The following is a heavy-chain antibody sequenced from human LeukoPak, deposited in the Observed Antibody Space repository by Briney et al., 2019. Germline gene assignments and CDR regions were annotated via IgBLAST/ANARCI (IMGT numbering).Heavy chain of an antibody. Sequence: SETLSLTCAVSNGSICYYYWSWLRQPPGKGLEWIGYIYHTGGTNYNPSLKSRLTISLDMSRNQLSLRLTFVTAADTAVYYCAMGGSSQVSTPKQYFYYMNVWGRGTTVSVSS. CDR3: AMGGSSQVSTPKQYFYYMNV. D-gene: IGHD6-13*01. J-gene: IGHJ6*03. CDR1: NGSICYYY. V-gene: IGHV4-59*01. CDR2: IYHTGGT.